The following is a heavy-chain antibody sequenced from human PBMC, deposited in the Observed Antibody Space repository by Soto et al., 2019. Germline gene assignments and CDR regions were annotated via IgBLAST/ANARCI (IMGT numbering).Heavy chain of an antibody. CDR2: ISYDGSNK. Sequence: QVQLVESGGGVVQPGRSLRLSCGASGFTFSSYGMHWVRQAPGKGLEWVAGISYDGSNKYHADSVKGRFSVSRDNSRNTLNLQMRSLRGVDTAVYYCATQPKSGYDPSAFFDFWGQGILVTVTS. CDR1: GFTFSSYG. CDR3: ATQPKSGYDPSAFFDF. D-gene: IGHD5-12*01. V-gene: IGHV3-30*03. J-gene: IGHJ4*02.